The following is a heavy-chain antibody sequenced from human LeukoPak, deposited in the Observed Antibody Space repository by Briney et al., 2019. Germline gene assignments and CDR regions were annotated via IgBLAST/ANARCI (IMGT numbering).Heavy chain of an antibody. CDR3: AKGPMVRPPSPFDY. D-gene: IGHD3-10*01. CDR2: ISGSGGST. CDR1: GFTFSNYA. J-gene: IGHJ4*02. V-gene: IGHV3-23*01. Sequence: QPGGSLRLSCAASGFTFSNYAMSWARQAPGKGLEWVSAISGSGGSTYYADSVKGRFTISRDNSKNTLYLQMNSLRAEDTAVYYCAKGPMVRPPSPFDYWGQGTLVTVSS.